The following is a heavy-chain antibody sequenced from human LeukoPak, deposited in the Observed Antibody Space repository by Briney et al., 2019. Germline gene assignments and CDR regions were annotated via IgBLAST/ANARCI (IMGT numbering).Heavy chain of an antibody. CDR2: INPSGGST. V-gene: IGHV1-46*01. CDR1: GYTFTSYY. CDR3: ARDLELGYCSGGSCYEGY. J-gene: IGHJ4*02. Sequence: GASVKVSCKASGYTFTSYYMHWVRQAPGHGLEWMGIINPSGGSTSYAQKFQGRVTMTRDTSTSTVYMELSSLRSEDTAVYYCARDLELGYCSGGSCYEGYWGQGTLVTVSS. D-gene: IGHD2-15*01.